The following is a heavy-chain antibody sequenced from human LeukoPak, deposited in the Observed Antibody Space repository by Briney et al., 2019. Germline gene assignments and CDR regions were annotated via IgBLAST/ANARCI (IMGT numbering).Heavy chain of an antibody. D-gene: IGHD2-21*02. J-gene: IGHJ3*02. CDR3: AEACGGDCYSEDAFDI. CDR2: IIPILGIA. Sequence: ASVKVSCKASGGTFSSYAISWVRQAPGQGLEWMGRIIPILGIANYAQKFQGRVTITADKSTSTAYMELSSLRSEDTAVYYCAEACGGDCYSEDAFDIWGQGTMVTVSS. V-gene: IGHV1-69*04. CDR1: GGTFSSYA.